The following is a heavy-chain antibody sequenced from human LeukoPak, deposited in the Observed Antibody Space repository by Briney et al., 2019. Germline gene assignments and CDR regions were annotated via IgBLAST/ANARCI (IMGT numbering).Heavy chain of an antibody. Sequence: GGSLRLSCAASGFTFSSYGMSWVRQAPGKGLEWVSAISGSGRSTYYADSVKGRFTISRDNSKNTLYLQMNSLRAEDTAVYYCAKSYYVWGSYRPRLFDYWGQGTLVTVSS. CDR2: ISGSGRST. D-gene: IGHD3-16*02. CDR1: GFTFSSYG. V-gene: IGHV3-23*01. CDR3: AKSYYVWGSYRPRLFDY. J-gene: IGHJ4*02.